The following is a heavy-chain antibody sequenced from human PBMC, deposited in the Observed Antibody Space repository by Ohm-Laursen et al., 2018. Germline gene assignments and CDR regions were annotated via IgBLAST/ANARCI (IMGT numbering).Heavy chain of an antibody. Sequence: ASVTVSCHASGYILTSYDINWVRQATGHGLEWMGWMNPNSGNTGYAQKFQGRVTMTRNTSISTAYMELSSLRSEATAVYYCARSLRAVACRAGEYWGQGTLVTVSS. V-gene: IGHV1-8*01. CDR1: GYILTSYD. CDR3: ARSLRAVACRAGEY. CDR2: MNPNSGNT. J-gene: IGHJ4*02. D-gene: IGHD6-19*01.